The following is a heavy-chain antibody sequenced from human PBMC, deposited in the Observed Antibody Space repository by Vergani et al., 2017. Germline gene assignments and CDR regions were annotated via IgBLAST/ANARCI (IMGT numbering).Heavy chain of an antibody. CDR2: ISWNSNSI. CDR3: AKDLGTSSGGGGLDP. D-gene: IGHD6-6*01. CDR1: VFTSAGFA. V-gene: IGHV3-9*02. Sequence: EVQLEESGGGLVLPGRSLRLSRVASVFTSAGFAMHWVRQAPGKGLEWVSGISWNSNSIGYADSVKGRFPISRDNAKNSLYLQMNRLRAEDTALYYCAKDLGTSSGGGGLDPWGQGTLVTVSS. J-gene: IGHJ5*01.